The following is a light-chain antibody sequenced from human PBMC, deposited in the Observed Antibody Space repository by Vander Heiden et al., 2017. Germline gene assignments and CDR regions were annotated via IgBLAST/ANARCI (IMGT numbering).Light chain of an antibody. J-gene: IGKJ1*01. V-gene: IGKV1-5*03. CDR2: MVS. CDR3: QQDDNHSWT. Sequence: DIQLTQSPSTLSASVGDRVTITCRASQTVSKWLAWYQQKPGKAPKLLIYMVSTLESGVPVRFSGSGSGTEFSLTINSLQPDDFATYYCQQDDNHSWTFGPGTKVDIK. CDR1: QTVSKW.